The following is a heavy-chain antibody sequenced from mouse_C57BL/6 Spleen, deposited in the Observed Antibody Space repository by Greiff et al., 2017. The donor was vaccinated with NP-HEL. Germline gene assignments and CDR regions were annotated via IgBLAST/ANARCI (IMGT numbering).Heavy chain of an antibody. CDR1: GFTFTDYY. J-gene: IGHJ4*01. D-gene: IGHD2-4*01. CDR2: IRNKANGYTT. CDR3: VKARDYDDAMDY. Sequence: EVNVVESGGGLVQPGASLRLSCAASGFTFTDYYMSWVRQPPGKAPEWLALIRNKANGYTTEYTASVKGRFTISRDNSQNSLYLQMNTLRAEDRATYYCVKARDYDDAMDYWGQGTSVTVSS. V-gene: IGHV7-4*01.